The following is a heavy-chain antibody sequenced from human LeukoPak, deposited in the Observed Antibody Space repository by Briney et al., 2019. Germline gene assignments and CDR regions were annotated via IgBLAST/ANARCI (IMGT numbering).Heavy chain of an antibody. J-gene: IGHJ4*02. V-gene: IGHV3-11*01. CDR2: ISSSGSTI. Sequence: GGSLRLSCAASGFTFSDYYMSWIRQAPGKGLEWVSYISSSGSTIYYADSVKGRFTISRDNAKNSLYLQMNSLRAEDTAVYYCARDNLDYYDSSGIDYWGQETLVTVSS. CDR3: ARDNLDYYDSSGIDY. D-gene: IGHD3-22*01. CDR1: GFTFSDYY.